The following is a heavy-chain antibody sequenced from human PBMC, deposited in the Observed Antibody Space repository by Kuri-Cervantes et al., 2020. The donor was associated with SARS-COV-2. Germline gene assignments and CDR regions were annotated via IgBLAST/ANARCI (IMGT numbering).Heavy chain of an antibody. CDR3: ARKTRITMIVVVMVPYYYYYMDV. Sequence: GSLRLSCTVSGGSISSYYWGWIRQPPGKGLEWIGEINHSGSTNYNPSLKSRVTISVDTSKNQFSLKLSSVTAADTAVYYCARKTRITMIVVVMVPYYYYYMDVWGKGTTVTVSS. CDR1: GGSISSYY. D-gene: IGHD3-22*01. V-gene: IGHV4-34*01. J-gene: IGHJ6*03. CDR2: INHSGST.